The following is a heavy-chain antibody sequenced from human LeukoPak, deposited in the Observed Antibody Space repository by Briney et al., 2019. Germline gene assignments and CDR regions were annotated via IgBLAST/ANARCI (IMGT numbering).Heavy chain of an antibody. Sequence: GRSLRLSCAASGFTFSSYGTHWVRQAPGKGLEWVAVISYDGSNKYYADSVKGRFTISRDNSKNTLYLQMNSLRAEDTAVYYCAKEGGRGGYSYGYGGPHDPSGIDVWGQGTTVTVSS. CDR2: ISYDGSNK. J-gene: IGHJ6*02. CDR3: AKEGGRGGYSYGYGGPHDPSGIDV. V-gene: IGHV3-30*18. D-gene: IGHD5-18*01. CDR1: GFTFSSYG.